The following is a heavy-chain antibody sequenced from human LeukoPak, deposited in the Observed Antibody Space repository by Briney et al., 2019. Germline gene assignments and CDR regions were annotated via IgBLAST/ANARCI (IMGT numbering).Heavy chain of an antibody. D-gene: IGHD6-19*01. V-gene: IGHV3-74*01. CDR1: GFTFSSYW. Sequence: GGSLRLSCEASGFTFSSYWMHWVRQAPGKGLVRVSRINSDGSSASYADSVKGRFTISRDNAKNTVFLQMNSLRAEDTAVYYRARYMQWLALEALDYWGQGTLVTVSS. J-gene: IGHJ4*02. CDR3: ARYMQWLALEALDY. CDR2: INSDGSSA.